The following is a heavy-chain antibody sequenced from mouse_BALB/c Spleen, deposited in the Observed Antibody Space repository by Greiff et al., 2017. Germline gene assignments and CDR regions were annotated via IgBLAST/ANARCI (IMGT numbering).Heavy chain of an antibody. CDR1: GYTFTDYW. CDR2: IDTSDSYT. CDR3: ARDSGDY. D-gene: IGHD3-1*01. Sequence: QVQLQQSGAELVMPGASVKMSCKASGYTFTDYWMHWVKQRPGQGLEWIGAIDTSDSYTSYNQKFKGKATLTVDESSSTAYMQLSSLTSEDSAVYYCARDSGDYWGRGTTLTVSS. V-gene: IGHV1-69*01. J-gene: IGHJ2*01.